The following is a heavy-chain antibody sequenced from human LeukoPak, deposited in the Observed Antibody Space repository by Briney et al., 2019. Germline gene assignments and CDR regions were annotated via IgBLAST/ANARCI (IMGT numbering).Heavy chain of an antibody. CDR3: VKDGIAVAEPDF. V-gene: IGHV3-30*02. CDR1: GFKFSDYG. D-gene: IGHD6-19*01. J-gene: IGHJ4*02. CDR2: IQNDGSNK. Sequence: PGGSLRLSCAASGFKFSDYGFHWVRQAPGKGLDWVAFIQNDGSNKYYADSVRGRFTISRDNSRNTLSLQMKSLTAEDAARYYCVKDGIAVAEPDFWGQGVLVTVSS.